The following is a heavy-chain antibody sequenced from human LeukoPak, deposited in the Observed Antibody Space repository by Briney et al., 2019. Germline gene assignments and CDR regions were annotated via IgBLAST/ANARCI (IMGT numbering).Heavy chain of an antibody. CDR3: ARVAWDYYDSSGYRFDY. Sequence: NPGGSVRLSCAASGFTFSSYTMNWVRQAPGKGLEWVSSIRSSSTYIYRADSVKGRFTISRDNAKNSLHLQMSSLRAEDTAVYYCARVAWDYYDSSGYRFDYWGQGTLVTVSS. V-gene: IGHV3-21*01. CDR2: IRSSSTYI. J-gene: IGHJ4*02. CDR1: GFTFSSYT. D-gene: IGHD3-22*01.